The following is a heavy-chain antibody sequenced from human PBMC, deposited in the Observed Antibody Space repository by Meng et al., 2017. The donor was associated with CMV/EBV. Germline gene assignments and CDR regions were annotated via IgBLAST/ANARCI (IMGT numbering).Heavy chain of an antibody. CDR3: ASAGDITGTGRDYYYYYGMDV. CDR1: GGTFSSYA. V-gene: IGHV1-69*10. J-gene: IGHJ6*02. Sequence: SVKVSCKASGGTFSSYAIGWVRQAPGQGLEWMGGIIPILGIANYAQKFQGRVTITADKSTSTAYMELSSLRSEDTAVYYCASAGDITGTGRDYYYYYGMDVWGQGTTVTVSS. CDR2: IIPILGIA. D-gene: IGHD1-7*01.